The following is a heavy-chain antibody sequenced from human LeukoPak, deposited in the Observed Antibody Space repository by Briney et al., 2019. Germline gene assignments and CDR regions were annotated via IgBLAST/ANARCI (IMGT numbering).Heavy chain of an antibody. V-gene: IGHV3-30*02. J-gene: IGHJ4*02. CDR1: GFTFSSYG. CDR2: IRYDGSNK. D-gene: IGHD3-22*01. CDR3: AKEGKYYYDSSGYFN. Sequence: GGSLRLSCAASGFTFSSYGMHWVRQAPGKGLEWVAFIRYDGSNKYYADSVKGRFTISRDNSKNTLYLQMNSLRAEDTAVYYCAKEGKYYYDSSGYFNWGQGTLVTVSS.